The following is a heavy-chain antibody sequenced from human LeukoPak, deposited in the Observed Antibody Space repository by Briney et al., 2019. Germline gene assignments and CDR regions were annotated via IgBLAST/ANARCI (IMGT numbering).Heavy chain of an antibody. Sequence: ASVKVSCKAFGYTFTSYYMHWVRQAPGQGLEWMGIINPSGGSTSYAQKFQGRVTMTRDTSTSTVYMELSSLRSEDTAVYYCARVSAGGDAFDIWGQGTMVTVSS. J-gene: IGHJ3*02. CDR2: INPSGGST. D-gene: IGHD4-23*01. V-gene: IGHV1-46*01. CDR3: ARVSAGGDAFDI. CDR1: GYTFTSYY.